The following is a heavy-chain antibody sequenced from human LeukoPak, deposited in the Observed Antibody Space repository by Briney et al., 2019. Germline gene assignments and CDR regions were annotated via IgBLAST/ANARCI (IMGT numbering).Heavy chain of an antibody. Sequence: GGSLRLSCAASGFTFSTYSMNWVRQAPGKGLEWVSGINWNGGSTGYADSVKGRFTISRDNAKNSLYLQMNSLRAEDTALYYCARPNTAMVIGAFDIWGQGTMVTVSS. CDR1: GFTFSTYS. J-gene: IGHJ3*02. V-gene: IGHV3-20*04. CDR2: INWNGGST. D-gene: IGHD5-18*01. CDR3: ARPNTAMVIGAFDI.